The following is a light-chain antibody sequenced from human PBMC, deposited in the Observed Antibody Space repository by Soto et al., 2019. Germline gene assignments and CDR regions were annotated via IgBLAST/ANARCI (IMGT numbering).Light chain of an antibody. CDR1: QTVRNNY. CDR3: QQRSNWLT. J-gene: IGKJ4*01. Sequence: EIVLTQSPGTLSLSPGERGTLSCRASQTVRNNYLAWYQQKPGQAPRVLIYDASNRATGIPARLSGSGSATDFTLTISSLEAEDFAVYYCQQRSNWLTFGGGTKVDIK. CDR2: DAS. V-gene: IGKV3-11*01.